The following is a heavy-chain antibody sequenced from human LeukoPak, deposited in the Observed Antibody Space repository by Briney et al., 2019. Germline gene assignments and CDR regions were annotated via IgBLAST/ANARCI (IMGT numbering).Heavy chain of an antibody. CDR1: GFTFDDYG. CDR3: ARGTAAPLDF. V-gene: IGHV3-20*04. J-gene: IGHJ4*02. D-gene: IGHD2-2*01. CDR2: LNWNGGDT. Sequence: GGSLRLSCAASGFTFDDYGMSWVRQVPGKGLECVASLNWNGGDTIYADSVKGRFTISRDNPQSSLFLQVNSLRAEDTAVYYCARGTAAPLDFWGQGSPVTVSS.